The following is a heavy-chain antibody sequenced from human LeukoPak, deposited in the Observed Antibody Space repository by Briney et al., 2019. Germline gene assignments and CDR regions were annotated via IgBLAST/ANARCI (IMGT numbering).Heavy chain of an antibody. CDR1: DFSFITYA. J-gene: IGHJ4*02. V-gene: IGHV3-23*01. CDR3: ARDSSMLRGPLVIYYFDF. D-gene: IGHD3-10*01. Sequence: GGSLRLSCAASDFSFITYAMSWVRQAPGKGLEWVSTISGGGDATYYADSVKGRFTISRDNSKNTLYLQMNSLRVEDTAVYYCARDSSMLRGPLVIYYFDFWGQGTLVTVSS. CDR2: ISGGGDAT.